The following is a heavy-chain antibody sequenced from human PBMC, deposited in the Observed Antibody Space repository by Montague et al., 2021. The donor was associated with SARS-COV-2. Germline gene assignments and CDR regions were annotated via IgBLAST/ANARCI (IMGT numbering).Heavy chain of an antibody. Sequence: SLRLSCAATGFTSRTYAMTWVRQAPGKGLEWVSSISGTGGSTYYADSVKGRFSISRDKSKNTLYLQMNSLRAEDTAIYYCAADAKFSVATIPGYWGRGTPVTVSS. CDR2: ISGTGGST. V-gene: IGHV3-23*01. CDR3: AADAKFSVATIPGY. D-gene: IGHD5-12*01. CDR1: GFTSRTYA. J-gene: IGHJ4*02.